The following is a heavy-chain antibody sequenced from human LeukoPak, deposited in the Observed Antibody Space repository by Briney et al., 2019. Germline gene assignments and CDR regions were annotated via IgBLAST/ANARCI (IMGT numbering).Heavy chain of an antibody. CDR1: GGTFSSYA. CDR3: AVDYYDSSGYFD. J-gene: IGHJ4*02. D-gene: IGHD3-22*01. CDR2: IIPILGIA. Sequence: SVEVSCKASGGTFSSYAISWVRQAPGQGLEWMGRIIPILGIANYAQKFQGRVTITADKSTSTAYMELSSLRSEDTAVYYCAVDYYDSSGYFDWGQGTLVTVSS. V-gene: IGHV1-69*04.